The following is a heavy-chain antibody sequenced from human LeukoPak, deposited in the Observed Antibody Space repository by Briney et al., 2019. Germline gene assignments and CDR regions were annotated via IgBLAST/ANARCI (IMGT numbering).Heavy chain of an antibody. CDR3: ARDSGYGIDY. V-gene: IGHV4-30-2*01. J-gene: IGHJ4*02. CDR2: IYHSGST. D-gene: IGHD5-12*01. Sequence: PSETLSLTCTVSGGSISSGGYYWSWIRQPPGKGLEWIGYIYHSGSTYYNPSLKSRVTISVDRSKNQFSLKLSSVTAADTAVYYCARDSGYGIDYWGQGTLVTVSS. CDR1: GGSISSGGYY.